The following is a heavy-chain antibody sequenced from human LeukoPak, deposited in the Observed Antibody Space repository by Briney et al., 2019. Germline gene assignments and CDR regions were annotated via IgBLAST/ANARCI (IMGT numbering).Heavy chain of an antibody. J-gene: IGHJ4*02. CDR1: GYSISTGYY. V-gene: IGHV4-38-2*01. D-gene: IGHD2-15*01. CDR2: IYYSGST. Sequence: SETLSLTCAVSGYSISTGYYWGWIRQPPGKGLEWIGNIYYSGSTYYNPSLTSRVTISIDTSKHQFSLNLTSVTAADTAVYYCARGGYCTGGSCYYFDYWSQGTLVTVSS. CDR3: ARGGYCTGGSCYYFDY.